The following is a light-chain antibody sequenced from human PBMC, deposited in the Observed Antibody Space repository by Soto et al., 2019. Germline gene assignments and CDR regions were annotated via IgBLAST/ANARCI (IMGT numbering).Light chain of an antibody. J-gene: IGLJ2*01. CDR2: EDN. Sequence: NFMLTQPHSVSESPGKTVTISCTRSSGSIASNYVQWYQQLPGSAPTTVIYEDNQRPSGVPDRFSGSIDSSSNSPSLTISGLKTEDEADYYCQSYDSSNQVFGGGTKLTVL. CDR3: QSYDSSNQV. CDR1: SGSIASNY. V-gene: IGLV6-57*04.